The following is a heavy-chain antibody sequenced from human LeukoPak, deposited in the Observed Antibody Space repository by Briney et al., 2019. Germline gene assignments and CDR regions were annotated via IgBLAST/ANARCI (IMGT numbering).Heavy chain of an antibody. CDR1: GGPISSNSYY. Sequence: SETLSLTCTVSGGPISSNSYYWGWIRQPPGKGLEWIGSIYYSGSTYYNPSLKSRVTISVDTSKNQFSLKLSSVTAADTAVYYCARHGSSAAGPPYYYYYMDVWGKGTTVTVSS. D-gene: IGHD6-13*01. CDR2: IYYSGST. V-gene: IGHV4-39*01. J-gene: IGHJ6*03. CDR3: ARHGSSAAGPPYYYYYMDV.